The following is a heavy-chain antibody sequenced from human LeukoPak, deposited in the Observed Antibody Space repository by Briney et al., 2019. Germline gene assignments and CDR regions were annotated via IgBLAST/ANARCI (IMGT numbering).Heavy chain of an antibody. CDR2: IKQDGSTK. V-gene: IGHV3-7*01. Sequence: GGSLRLSCEASGFTFTNSWMAWVRQAPGKGLEWVANIKQDGSTKHYVDSLKGRLTISRDNPKNSLYLQMNSLRADDTAVYYCARDTDGSLDYWGQGILVTVAS. D-gene: IGHD1-26*01. CDR1: GFTFTNSW. J-gene: IGHJ4*02. CDR3: ARDTDGSLDY.